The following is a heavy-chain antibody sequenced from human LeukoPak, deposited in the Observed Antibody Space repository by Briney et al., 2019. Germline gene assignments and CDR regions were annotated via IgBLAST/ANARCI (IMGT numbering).Heavy chain of an antibody. D-gene: IGHD2-8*02. CDR2: ISAYNGNT. V-gene: IGHV1-18*01. Sequence: ASVKVSCKASGYTFTSYDINWVRQAPGQGLEWMGWISAYNGNTNYAQKLQGRVTMTTDTSTSTAYMELRSLRSDDTAVYYCARDSSLTGRDPYFDYWGQGTLVTVSS. CDR1: GYTFTSYD. CDR3: ARDSSLTGRDPYFDY. J-gene: IGHJ4*02.